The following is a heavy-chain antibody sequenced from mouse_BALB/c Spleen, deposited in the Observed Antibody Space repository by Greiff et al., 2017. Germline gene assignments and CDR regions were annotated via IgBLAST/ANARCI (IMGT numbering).Heavy chain of an antibody. CDR2: ISNGGGST. D-gene: IGHD1-1*01. CDR1: GFTFSSYT. CDR3: ASGSPLFAY. J-gene: IGHJ3*01. Sequence: EVQGVESGGGLVQPGGSLKLSCAASGFTFSSYTMSWVRQTPEKRLEWVAYISNGGGSTYYPDTVKGRFTISRDNAKNTLYLQMSSLKSEDTAMYYCASGSPLFAYWGQGTLVTVSA. V-gene: IGHV5-12-2*01.